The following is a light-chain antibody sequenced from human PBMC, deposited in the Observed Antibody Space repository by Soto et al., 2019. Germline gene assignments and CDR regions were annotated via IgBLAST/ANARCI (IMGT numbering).Light chain of an antibody. J-gene: IGLJ1*01. CDR2: EVS. CDR3: NSYTSKSTGV. CDR1: SSDVGGYNY. Sequence: QSALTQPASVSGSPGQSITISCTGTSSDVGGYNYVSWYQQHPGKAPKLIIYEVSNRPSGVSNRFSGSKSGNTASLTISGLQAEEEADYYCNSYTSKSTGVSGTGTKLTVL. V-gene: IGLV2-14*01.